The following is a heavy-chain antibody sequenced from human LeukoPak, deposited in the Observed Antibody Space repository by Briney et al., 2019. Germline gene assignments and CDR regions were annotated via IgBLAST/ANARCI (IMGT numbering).Heavy chain of an antibody. CDR2: INSDGSST. CDR3: ARGSSSSSTRVVDY. CDR1: GFTFSSYW. Sequence: GGSLRLSCAASGFTFSSYWMHWVRQAPGKGLVWVSRINSDGSSTTYADSVKGRFTLSRDNAKNTLHLQMNSLRAEDTAVYYCARGSSSSSTRVVDYWGQGTLVTVSS. D-gene: IGHD6-13*01. V-gene: IGHV3-74*01. J-gene: IGHJ4*02.